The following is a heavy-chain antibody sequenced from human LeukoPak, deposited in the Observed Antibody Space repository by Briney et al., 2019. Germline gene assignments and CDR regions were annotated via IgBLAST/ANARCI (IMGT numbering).Heavy chain of an antibody. CDR3: ARALGDDFWSGYPDS. D-gene: IGHD3-3*01. V-gene: IGHV3-13*01. Sequence: GGSLRLSCAASGFTFSSYDMHWVRQATGIGLEWVSAIGTVGDTYYPGSVKGRFTISRENAKNSLYLQMNSLRAGDTAVYYCARALGDDFWSGYPDSWGQGTLVTVSS. CDR1: GFTFSSYD. CDR2: IGTVGDT. J-gene: IGHJ4*02.